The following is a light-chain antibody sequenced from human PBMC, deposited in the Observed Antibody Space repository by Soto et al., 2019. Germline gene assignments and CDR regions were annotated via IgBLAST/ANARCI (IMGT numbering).Light chain of an antibody. V-gene: IGKV1-5*03. CDR2: KAS. CDR3: QQGT. J-gene: IGKJ1*01. CDR1: QSISSW. Sequence: DIQMTQAPSTLSASVGDRVTITCRASQSISSWLAWYQQKPGKAPKLLIYKASSLESGVPSRFSVSGSGTEFTLTISSLQPDDFATYYRQQGTFGQGTKVDIK.